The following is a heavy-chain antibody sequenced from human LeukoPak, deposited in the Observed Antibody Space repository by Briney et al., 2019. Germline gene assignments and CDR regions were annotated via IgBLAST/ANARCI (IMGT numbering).Heavy chain of an antibody. CDR1: GFTFSSYG. CDR2: IWYDGSNK. D-gene: IGHD3-10*01. J-gene: IGHJ4*02. V-gene: IGHV3-33*01. CDR3: ASSPLWFGERYFDY. Sequence: PGRSLRLSCAASGFTFSSYGMHWVRQAPGKGLEWVAVIWYDGSNKYYADSVKGRFTISRDNSKNTLYLQMNSLRAEDTAVYYCASSPLWFGERYFDYWGQGTLVTVSS.